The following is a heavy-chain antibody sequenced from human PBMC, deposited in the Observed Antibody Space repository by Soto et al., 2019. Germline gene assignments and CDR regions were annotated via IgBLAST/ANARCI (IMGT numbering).Heavy chain of an antibody. CDR3: ARRARPDFYYMDV. V-gene: IGHV3-30*03. CDR2: ISYDGSNK. Sequence: GGSLRLSCAASGFTFSSYGMHWVRQAPGKGLEWVAVISYDGSNKYYADSVKGRFTISRDNSKNTLYLQMNGLRAEDTAVYYCARRARPDFYYMDVWGKGTTVTVSS. CDR1: GFTFSSYG. J-gene: IGHJ6*03. D-gene: IGHD6-6*01.